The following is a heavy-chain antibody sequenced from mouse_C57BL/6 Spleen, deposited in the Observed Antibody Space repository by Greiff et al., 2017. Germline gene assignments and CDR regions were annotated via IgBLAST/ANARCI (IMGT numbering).Heavy chain of an antibody. CDR2: ISSGSSTI. V-gene: IGHV5-17*01. CDR3: ARGGYEAMDY. Sequence: DVKLQESGGGLVKPGGSLKLSCAASGFTFSDYGMHWVRQAPEKGLEWVAYISSGSSTIYYADTVKGRFTISRDNAKNTLFLQMTSLRSEDTAMYYCARGGYEAMDYWGQGTSVTVSS. CDR1: GFTFSDYG. J-gene: IGHJ4*01.